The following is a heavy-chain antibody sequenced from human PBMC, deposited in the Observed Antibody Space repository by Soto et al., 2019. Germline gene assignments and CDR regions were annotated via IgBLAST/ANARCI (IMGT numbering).Heavy chain of an antibody. CDR3: ARDGAMENDYFDY. J-gene: IGHJ4*02. D-gene: IGHD5-18*01. V-gene: IGHV1-2*04. CDR1: GYTFTGYY. CDR2: INPNSGGT. Sequence: ASVKVSCKASGYTFTGYYMHWVRQAPGQGLEWMGWINPNSGGTNYAQKFQGWVTMTRDTSISTAYMELSRLRSDDTAVYYCARDGAMENDYFDYWGQGTLVTVSS.